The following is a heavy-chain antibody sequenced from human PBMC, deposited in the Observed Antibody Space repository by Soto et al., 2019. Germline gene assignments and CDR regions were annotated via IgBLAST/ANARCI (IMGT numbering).Heavy chain of an antibody. D-gene: IGHD2-2*02. CDR1: VFTFSNFA. Sequence: PGGSLRLSCAASVFTFSNFAMSWVRQAPGKGLEWVSGIRRTGETTYYADSVKGRFTISRDNSKSTVSLQMNSLRSEDTPIYYFTNLYHGQGPAEYWAPGTMVTVSS. CDR3: TNLYHGQGPAEY. V-gene: IGHV3-23*01. J-gene: IGHJ4*02. CDR2: IRRTGETT.